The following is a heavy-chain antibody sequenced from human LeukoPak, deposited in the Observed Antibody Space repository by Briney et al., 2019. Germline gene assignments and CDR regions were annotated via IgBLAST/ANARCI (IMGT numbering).Heavy chain of an antibody. Sequence: GGSLRLSCAASGFTFSSYAMHWVRQAPGKGLEWVAVISYDGSNKYYADSVKGRFTTSRGNSKNTLYLQMNSLRAEDAAVYYCARDTYYYDSSGYYYPGGSDCWGQGTLVTVSS. D-gene: IGHD3-22*01. J-gene: IGHJ4*02. CDR1: GFTFSSYA. V-gene: IGHV3-30*04. CDR3: ARDTYYYDSSGYYYPGGSDC. CDR2: ISYDGSNK.